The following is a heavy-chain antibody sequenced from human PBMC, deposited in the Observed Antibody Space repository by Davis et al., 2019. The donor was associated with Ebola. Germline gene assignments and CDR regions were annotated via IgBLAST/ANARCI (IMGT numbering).Heavy chain of an antibody. V-gene: IGHV3-48*02. J-gene: IGHJ6*02. Sequence: GESLKISCAASGFTFSRCSMNWVRQAPGKGLEWVSYISSSGSTIYYADSVKGRFTISRDNAKNSLYLQMNSLRDEDTAVYYCSRDVEDSAIISYGLDVWGQGTTVTVSS. D-gene: IGHD5-12*01. CDR3: SRDVEDSAIISYGLDV. CDR1: GFTFSRCS. CDR2: ISSSGSTI.